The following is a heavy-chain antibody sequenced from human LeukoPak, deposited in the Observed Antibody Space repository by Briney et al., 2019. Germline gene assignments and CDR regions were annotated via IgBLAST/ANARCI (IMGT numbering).Heavy chain of an antibody. CDR2: ISGSGGST. J-gene: IGHJ4*02. CDR1: GFTFSSYA. Sequence: GGSLRLSCAASGFTFSSYAMSWVRQAPGKGLEWVSAISGSGGSTYYADSVKGRFTISRDNAKNSLYLQMNSLRAEDTAVYYCARALRYSGYDYWGQGTLVTVSS. D-gene: IGHD5-12*01. CDR3: ARALRYSGYDY. V-gene: IGHV3-23*01.